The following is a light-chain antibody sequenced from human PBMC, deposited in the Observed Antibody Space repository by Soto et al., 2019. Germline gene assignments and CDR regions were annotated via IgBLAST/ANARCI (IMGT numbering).Light chain of an antibody. J-gene: IGLJ1*01. V-gene: IGLV2-14*01. CDR3: SSYTSSSILV. Sequence: SALTQPASVSGSPGQSITISCTGTSSDVGDYNYVSWYQQHPGKASKVMIYDVSNRPSGVSNRFSGSKSGNTASLTISGLQAEDEADYYCSSYTSSSILVFGTGTKVTVL. CDR2: DVS. CDR1: SSDVGDYNY.